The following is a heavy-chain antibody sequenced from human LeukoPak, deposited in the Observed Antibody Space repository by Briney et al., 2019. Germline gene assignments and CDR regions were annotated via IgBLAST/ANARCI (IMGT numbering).Heavy chain of an antibody. J-gene: IGHJ4*02. CDR1: GFNFNNFA. V-gene: IGHV3-23*01. Sequence: GRSLRLSCAASGFNFNNFAMRWVRQAPGKGLEWLSAMTGRADTTYYAESVKGRFTISRDYSNSMVFLQMNSLRVEDTAIYYCAKGAEIDHWGQGTLV. CDR3: AKGAEIDH. CDR2: MTGRADTT.